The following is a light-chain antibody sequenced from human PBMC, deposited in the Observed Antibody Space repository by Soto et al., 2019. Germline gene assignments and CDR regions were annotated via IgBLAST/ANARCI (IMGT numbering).Light chain of an antibody. Sequence: EIVMTQSPATLSVSPGERATLSCRASESVASNVAWYQQKPGQAPTLLIYGASTRATDIPARFSGSGSGTEFTLTISSLQSEDFAVYYCQQYNNWPPHTFG. CDR1: ESVASN. V-gene: IGKV3D-15*01. CDR3: QQYNNWPPHT. CDR2: GAS. J-gene: IGKJ2*01.